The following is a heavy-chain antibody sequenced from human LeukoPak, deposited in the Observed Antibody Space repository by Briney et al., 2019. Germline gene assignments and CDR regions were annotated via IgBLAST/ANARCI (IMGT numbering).Heavy chain of an antibody. Sequence: SETLSLTCAVSGGSIRSGSHYWVWIRQPPGKGLEWIGSIYYSGSTYYNSSLENRVTISIDTSKNHFSLRLRSLSAADTSVYYCAKRDDSGGNLVDLWGQGTLVTVSS. CDR1: GGSIRSGSHY. CDR2: IYYSGST. D-gene: IGHD3-22*01. J-gene: IGHJ4*02. CDR3: AKRDDSGGNLVDL. V-gene: IGHV4-39*02.